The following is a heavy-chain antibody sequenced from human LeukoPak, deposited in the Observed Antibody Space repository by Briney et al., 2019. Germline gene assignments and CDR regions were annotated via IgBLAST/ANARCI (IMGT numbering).Heavy chain of an antibody. CDR2: IRSDGSDT. D-gene: IGHD3-22*01. CDR3: ASSLYYDSSGYGY. V-gene: IGHV3-74*01. CDR1: GFTFSDTW. Sequence: GGSLRLSCAASGFTFSDTWMHGVRQAPGEGLVWVSRIRSDGSDTRYAESVKGRFTISRDNAKNTLYLQMNSLRAEDTAVYYCASSLYYDSSGYGYWGQGTLVTVSS. J-gene: IGHJ4*02.